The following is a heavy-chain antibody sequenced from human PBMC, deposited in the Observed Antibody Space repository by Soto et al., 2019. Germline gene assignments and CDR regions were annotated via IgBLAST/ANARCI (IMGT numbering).Heavy chain of an antibody. V-gene: IGHV4-4*02. D-gene: IGHD6-19*01. Sequence: SETLSLTCAVSGGSIRSSTWWGWVRQPPGKGLEWIGEIYHSGSTNYNPSLKSRVTISVDKSKNQFSLKLSSVTAADTAVYYCARDLGDSSGGGYWGQGTLVTVSS. CDR2: IYHSGST. CDR1: GGSIRSSTW. CDR3: ARDLGDSSGGGY. J-gene: IGHJ4*02.